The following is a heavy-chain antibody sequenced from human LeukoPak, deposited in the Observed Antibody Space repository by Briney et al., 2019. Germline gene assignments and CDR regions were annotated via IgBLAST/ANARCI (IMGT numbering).Heavy chain of an antibody. D-gene: IGHD3-16*02. V-gene: IGHV4-38-2*01. Sequence: SGTLCLSSALSSYSPSRGSYGAWIGKSPGKGLGWVGSIIHIGNSSYNPSLKSRLTLSVATSKNPFSLKLASVTAADAALCSGPRVTYVDVMLYQYFDYWGQGNLVTVSS. CDR3: PRVTYVDVMLYQYFDY. CDR1: SYSPSRGSY. J-gene: IGHJ4*02. CDR2: IIHIGNS.